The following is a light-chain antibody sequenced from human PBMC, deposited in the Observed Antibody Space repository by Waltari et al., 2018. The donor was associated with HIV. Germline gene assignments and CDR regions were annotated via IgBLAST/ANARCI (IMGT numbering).Light chain of an antibody. J-gene: IGLJ1*01. V-gene: IGLV2-14*03. CDR2: DVS. Sequence: SPGQSITISCTGTSNDVGSSNYVSWHQQHPGEAPKLIIHDVSDRPSGISNRFSGSKSGNTASLTISGLQTEDEADYYCSSYTSSTTYVFGTGTRVTVL. CDR1: SNDVGSSNY. CDR3: SSYTSSTTYV.